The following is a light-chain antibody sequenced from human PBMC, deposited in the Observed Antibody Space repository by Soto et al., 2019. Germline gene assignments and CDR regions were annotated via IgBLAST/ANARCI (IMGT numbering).Light chain of an antibody. V-gene: IGLV1-47*01. Sequence: QSVLTQPPSTSGTPGQRVTISCSGSSSNIGNNYVSWYQQLPGTAPKLLIYRNNQRPAGVPDRFSGSKSGTSASLAIRGLRSEDVSDYFCAAWDDSLSGRVFGGGTKLTVL. J-gene: IGLJ3*02. CDR2: RNN. CDR1: SSNIGNNY. CDR3: AAWDDSLSGRV.